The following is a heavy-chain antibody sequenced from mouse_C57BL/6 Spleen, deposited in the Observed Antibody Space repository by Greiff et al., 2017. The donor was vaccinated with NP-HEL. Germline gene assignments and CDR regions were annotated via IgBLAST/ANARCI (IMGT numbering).Heavy chain of an antibody. CDR3: AREELGRDFDY. CDR1: GFTFSDYG. Sequence: EVKVEESGGGLVKPGGSLKLSCAASGFTFSDYGMHWVRQAPEKGLEWVAYISSGSSTIYYADTVKGRFTISSDNAKNTLFLQMTSLRSEDTAMYYCAREELGRDFDYWGQGTTLTVSS. V-gene: IGHV5-17*01. D-gene: IGHD4-1*01. CDR2: ISSGSSTI. J-gene: IGHJ2*01.